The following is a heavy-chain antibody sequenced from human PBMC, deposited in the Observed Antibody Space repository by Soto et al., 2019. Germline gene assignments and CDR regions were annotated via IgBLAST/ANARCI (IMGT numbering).Heavy chain of an antibody. D-gene: IGHD5-12*01. V-gene: IGHV3-73*01. CDR1: GFTFSGSA. CDR3: TRDGYNAFGY. CDR2: IRSKANSYAT. J-gene: IGHJ4*02. Sequence: EVQLVESGGGLVQPGGSLKLSCAASGFTFSGSAMHWVRQASGKGLEWVGRIRSKANSYATAYAASVKGRFTISRDDSKNTAYLEMNGRKTEDTAVYYCTRDGYNAFGYWGQGTLVTVSS.